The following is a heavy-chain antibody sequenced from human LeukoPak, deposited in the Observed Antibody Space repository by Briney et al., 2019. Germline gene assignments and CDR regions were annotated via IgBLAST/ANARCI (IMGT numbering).Heavy chain of an antibody. Sequence: PSETLSLTCTVSGGSISSGSYYWSWIRQPAGKGLEWIGYIYYSGSTNYNPSLKSRVTISVDTSKNQFSLKLSSVTAADTAVYYCARSTERYFDWLPGYWGQGTLVTVSS. J-gene: IGHJ4*02. D-gene: IGHD3-9*01. CDR2: IYYSGST. V-gene: IGHV4-61*10. CDR1: GGSISSGSYY. CDR3: ARSTERYFDWLPGY.